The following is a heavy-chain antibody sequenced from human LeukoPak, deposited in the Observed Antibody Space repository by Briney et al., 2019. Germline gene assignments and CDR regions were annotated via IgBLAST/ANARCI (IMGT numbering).Heavy chain of an antibody. CDR1: GFTFSSYG. D-gene: IGHD6-13*01. CDR3: ARGSYSSSWYWGFDY. J-gene: IGHJ4*02. Sequence: GGSLRLSCAASGFTFSSYGMHWVRQAPGKGLEWVAVMWYDGSNKYYADSVKGRFTISRDNSKNTLYLQMNSLRAEDTAVYYCARGSYSSSWYWGFDYWGQGTLVTVSS. CDR2: MWYDGSNK. V-gene: IGHV3-33*01.